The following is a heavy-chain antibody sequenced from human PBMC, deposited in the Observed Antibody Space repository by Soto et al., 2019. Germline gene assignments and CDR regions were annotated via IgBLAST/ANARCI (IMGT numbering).Heavy chain of an antibody. CDR3: AKGVYYYDSSGWNGDAFDI. Sequence: EVQLLESGGGLVQPGGSLRLSCAASGFTFSSYAMSWVRQAPGKGLEWVSAISGSGGSTYYADSVKGRFTISRDNSKNTLYLQMNSLRAEDTAVYYCAKGVYYYDSSGWNGDAFDIWGLGTMVTVSS. D-gene: IGHD3-22*01. CDR2: ISGSGGST. V-gene: IGHV3-23*01. J-gene: IGHJ3*02. CDR1: GFTFSSYA.